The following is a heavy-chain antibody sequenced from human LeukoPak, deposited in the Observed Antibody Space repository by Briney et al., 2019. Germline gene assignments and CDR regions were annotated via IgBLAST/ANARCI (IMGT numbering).Heavy chain of an antibody. J-gene: IGHJ6*02. V-gene: IGHV3-9*01. Sequence: PGGSLRLSCAASGFTFDDYAMHWVRQAPGKGLEWVSGISWNSGSIGYADSVKGRFTISRDNAKNSLYLQMNSLRAEDTALYYCAKTTIPSYGMDVWGQGTTVTVSS. D-gene: IGHD4-17*01. CDR3: AKTTIPSYGMDV. CDR2: ISWNSGSI. CDR1: GFTFDDYA.